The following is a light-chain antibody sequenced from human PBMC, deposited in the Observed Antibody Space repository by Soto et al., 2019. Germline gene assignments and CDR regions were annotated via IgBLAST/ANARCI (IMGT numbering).Light chain of an antibody. J-gene: IGKJ1*01. CDR3: QQYYIYPRT. Sequence: AIRMTQSPSSFSASTGDRVTITCRASQGISSYLAWYQQKPGKAPKLLIYAASTLQSGVPSRFSGCVSGTDFTLTISCLQSEDFATYYCQQYYIYPRTFGQGTKVEIK. V-gene: IGKV1-8*01. CDR1: QGISSY. CDR2: AAS.